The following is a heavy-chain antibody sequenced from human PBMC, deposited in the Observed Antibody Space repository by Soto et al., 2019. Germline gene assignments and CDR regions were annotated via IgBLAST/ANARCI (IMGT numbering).Heavy chain of an antibody. V-gene: IGHV4-31*03. Sequence: QVQLQESGPGLVKPSQTLSLTCTVSGGSISSGGYYWSWIRQHPGKGLEWIGYIYYSGSTYYNPSRKSRVTIAVDTSKNQFSLKLSSVTAEDTAVYYCARVTYYDFWSGYYTQSGYWGQGTLVTVSS. CDR2: IYYSGST. D-gene: IGHD3-3*01. CDR1: GGSISSGGYY. CDR3: ARVTYYDFWSGYYTQSGY. J-gene: IGHJ4*02.